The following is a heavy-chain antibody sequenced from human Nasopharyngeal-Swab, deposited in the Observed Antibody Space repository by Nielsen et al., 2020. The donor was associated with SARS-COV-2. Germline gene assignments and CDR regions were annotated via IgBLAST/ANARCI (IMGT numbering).Heavy chain of an antibody. CDR3: ARGRGY. J-gene: IGHJ4*02. V-gene: IGHV4-34*01. CDR1: GGSSGGYY. CDR2: INHSGST. Sequence: SETRSPTWAVYGGSSGGYYWSWIRQPTGKGREWIGAINHSGSTNNNPSLKSRVTISVDTSKNQFSLKLGSVTAADTAVYYCARGRGYWGQGTLVTVSS.